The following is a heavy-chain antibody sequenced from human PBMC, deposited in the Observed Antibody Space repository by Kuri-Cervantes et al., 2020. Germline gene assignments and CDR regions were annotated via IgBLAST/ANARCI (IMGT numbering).Heavy chain of an antibody. CDR3: ARLWFGEIDLHGAFDI. J-gene: IGHJ3*02. D-gene: IGHD3-10*01. V-gene: IGHV1-18*01. Sequence: ASVKVSCKASGYTFTSYGISWVRQAPGQGLEWMGWISAYNGNTNYAQKLQGRVTMTTDTSTSTAYMELRSLRSDDTAVYYCARLWFGEIDLHGAFDIWGQGTMVTVSS. CDR1: GYTFTSYG. CDR2: ISAYNGNT.